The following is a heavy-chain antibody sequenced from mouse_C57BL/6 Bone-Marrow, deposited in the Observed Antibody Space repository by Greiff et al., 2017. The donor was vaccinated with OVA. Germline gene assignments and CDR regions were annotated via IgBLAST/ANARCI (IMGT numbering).Heavy chain of an antibody. CDR3: HYGSSLYYFDY. CDR2: IHPNSGST. J-gene: IGHJ2*01. D-gene: IGHD1-1*01. CDR1: GYTFTSYW. V-gene: IGHV1-64*01. Sequence: VQLQQPGAALVKPGASVKLSCKASGYTFTSYWMHWVKQRPGQGLEWIGMIHPNSGSTNYNEKFKSKATLTVDKSSSTAYMQLSSLTSEDSAVYYCHYGSSLYYFDYWGQGTTLTVSS.